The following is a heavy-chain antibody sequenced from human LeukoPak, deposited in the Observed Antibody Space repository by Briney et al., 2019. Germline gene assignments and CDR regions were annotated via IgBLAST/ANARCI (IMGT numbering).Heavy chain of an antibody. D-gene: IGHD3-22*01. J-gene: IGHJ4*02. Sequence: SETLSLTCTVPGGSISSGPYYWGWIRQPPGKGLEWIGNIYYGENTYYNPSLKGRVTISIDTSKNQFYLKLSSLTAADTAVYFCARRDDSSGYHKIFDYWGPGTLVTVSS. CDR3: ARRDDSSGYHKIFDY. CDR1: GGSISSGPYY. CDR2: IYYGENT. V-gene: IGHV4-39*01.